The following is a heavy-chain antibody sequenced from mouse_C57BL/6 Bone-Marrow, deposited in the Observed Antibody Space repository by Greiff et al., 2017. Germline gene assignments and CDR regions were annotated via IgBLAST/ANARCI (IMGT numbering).Heavy chain of an antibody. J-gene: IGHJ1*03. Sequence: EVMLVESGGGLVQPGGSLKLSCAASGFTFSDYGMAWVRQAPRKGPEWVAFISNLAYSIYYADTVTGRFTISRENAKNTLYLKMSSLRSEDTAMYYCARQNYDGNSDWDCDVWGTGTTVTASS. CDR1: GFTFSDYG. CDR2: ISNLAYSI. CDR3: ARQNYDGNSDWDCDV. V-gene: IGHV5-15*01. D-gene: IGHD1-1*01.